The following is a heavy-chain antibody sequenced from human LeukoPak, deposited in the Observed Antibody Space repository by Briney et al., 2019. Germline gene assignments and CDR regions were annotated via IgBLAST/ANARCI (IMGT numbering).Heavy chain of an antibody. D-gene: IGHD2-15*01. J-gene: IGHJ5*02. CDR1: GFTFSSYV. CDR2: ISGRGSSS. V-gene: IGHV3-23*01. Sequence: GGSLRLPCAASGFTFSSYVMSWVRQAPGEGLEWVSTISGRGSSSYYADPLKGRFTISRDNSKNTLYLQMNSLRAEDTAVYYCAKGPVAGTRWFDPWGQGALVTVSS. CDR3: AKGPVAGTRWFDP.